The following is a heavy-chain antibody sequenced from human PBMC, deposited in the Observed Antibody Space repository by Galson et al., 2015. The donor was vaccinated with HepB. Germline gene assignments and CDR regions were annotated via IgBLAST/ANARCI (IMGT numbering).Heavy chain of an antibody. D-gene: IGHD3-10*01. CDR3: GKVKSMVRGVGASIPFYFDY. CDR2: ISGSGGST. J-gene: IGHJ4*02. Sequence: SLRLSRAASGFTFSSYAMSWVRQAPGKGLEWVSGISGSGGSTYYADSVKGRFTISRDNSKNTLYLQMNSLRAEDTAVYYCGKVKSMVRGVGASIPFYFDYWGQGTLVTVSS. CDR1: GFTFSSYA. V-gene: IGHV3-23*01.